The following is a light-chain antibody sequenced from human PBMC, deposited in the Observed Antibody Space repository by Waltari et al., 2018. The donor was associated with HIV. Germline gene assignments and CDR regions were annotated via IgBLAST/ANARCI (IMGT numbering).Light chain of an antibody. V-gene: IGLV3-19*01. CDR2: GQN. J-gene: IGLJ2*01. CDR1: SLSFYY. CDR3: DSRDTSGNHVV. Sequence: SSALTQDPAVSVALGQTVRITCQGDSLSFYYATWYQQTPGQDPFLLVYGQNNRPSGSPDRFSGSSSGNTDSLTITGAQAEDEADYDCDSRDTSGNHVVFGGGTKVTVL.